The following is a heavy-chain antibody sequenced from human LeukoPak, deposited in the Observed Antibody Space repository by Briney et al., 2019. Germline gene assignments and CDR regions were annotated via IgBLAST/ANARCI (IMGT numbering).Heavy chain of an antibody. CDR1: GGSFSGYY. CDR2: INHSGST. J-gene: IGHJ4*02. CDR3: AREGGPYRPLDY. Sequence: SETLSLTCAVYGGSFSGYYWSWIRQPPGKGLEWIGEINHSGSTNYNPSLKSRVAISVDKSENHISLKLTSVTAADTAVYYCAREGGPYRPLDYSGQGTLVTVAS. V-gene: IGHV4-34*01.